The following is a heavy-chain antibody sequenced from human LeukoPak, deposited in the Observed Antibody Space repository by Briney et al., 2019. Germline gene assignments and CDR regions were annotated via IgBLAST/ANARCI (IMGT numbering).Heavy chain of an antibody. CDR3: AREGREKGGYSYGLIDY. CDR2: IIPIFGTA. CDR1: GGTFSSYA. D-gene: IGHD5-18*01. Sequence: GASVKVSCKASGGTFSSYAISWVRQAPGQGLEWIGGIIPIFGTANYAQKFQGRVTITADESTSTAYMELSSLRSEDTAVYYCAREGREKGGYSYGLIDYWGQGTLVTVSS. J-gene: IGHJ4*02. V-gene: IGHV1-69*01.